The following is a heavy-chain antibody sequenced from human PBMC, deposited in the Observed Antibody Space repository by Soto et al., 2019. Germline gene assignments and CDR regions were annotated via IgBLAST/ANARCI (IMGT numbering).Heavy chain of an antibody. V-gene: IGHV3-66*01. Sequence: EVQLVESGGGLIQPGGSLRLSCAASEFTVSSNYMSWVRQAPGKGLDWVSVIYSGGSTYYADSVKGRFTISRDNSKNTVYLQMNSLRAEDTAVYYCATIQWASSSPIDYWGQGTRVTVSS. CDR2: IYSGGST. D-gene: IGHD6-13*01. J-gene: IGHJ4*02. CDR1: EFTVSSNY. CDR3: ATIQWASSSPIDY.